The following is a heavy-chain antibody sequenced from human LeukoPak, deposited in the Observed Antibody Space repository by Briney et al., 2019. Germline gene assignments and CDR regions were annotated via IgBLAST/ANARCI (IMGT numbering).Heavy chain of an antibody. V-gene: IGHV1-24*01. Sequence: ASVKDSCKVSGYTLTELSLHWVRQAPGKGLERMGGLDPEDGEMIYSQKFQGRVTMTEDTSTDIAYMEMSSLRSEDTAVYYCATGRTKWDLLNYWGQGTLVTVSS. J-gene: IGHJ4*02. CDR2: LDPEDGEM. CDR1: GYTLTELS. D-gene: IGHD1-26*01. CDR3: ATGRTKWDLLNY.